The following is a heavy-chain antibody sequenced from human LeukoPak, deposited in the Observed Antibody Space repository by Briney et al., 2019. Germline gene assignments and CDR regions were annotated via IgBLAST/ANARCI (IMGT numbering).Heavy chain of an antibody. CDR2: ISGSGGST. D-gene: IGHD6-19*01. J-gene: IGHJ4*02. CDR3: ARSPTGSGWYYFDY. V-gene: IGHV3-23*01. Sequence: GGSLRLSCAASGFTFSSYAMSWVRQAPGKGLEWVSAISGSGGSTYYADSVKGRFTISRDNAKNSLYLQMNSLRAEDTAVYYCARSPTGSGWYYFDYWGQGTLVTVSS. CDR1: GFTFSSYA.